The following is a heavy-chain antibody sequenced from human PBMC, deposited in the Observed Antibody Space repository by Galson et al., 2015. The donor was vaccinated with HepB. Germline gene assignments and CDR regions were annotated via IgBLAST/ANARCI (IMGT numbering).Heavy chain of an antibody. V-gene: IGHV3-9*01. CDR2: ISWNSGSI. Sequence: SLRLSCAASGFTFDDYAMNWVRQAPGRGLEWVSGISWNSGSIGYADSVRGRFTISRDNAKKSLYLEMNSLRPEDTALYYCAKESRSSYDSSGSEYAFDIWGQGTMVTVSS. CDR1: GFTFDDYA. J-gene: IGHJ3*02. CDR3: AKESRSSYDSSGSEYAFDI. D-gene: IGHD3-22*01.